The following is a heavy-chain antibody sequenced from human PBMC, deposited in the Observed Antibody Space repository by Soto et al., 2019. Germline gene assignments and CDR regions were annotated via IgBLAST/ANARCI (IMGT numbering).Heavy chain of an antibody. D-gene: IGHD6-19*01. CDR3: ASHSSGQLVGYYYYGMDV. CDR2: IIPIFGTA. V-gene: IGHV1-69*12. Sequence: QVQLVQSGAEEKKPGSSVKVSCKASGGTFSGYAISWVRQAPGQGLEWMGGIIPIFGTADYAQKFQGRVTITADESTSTAYIELSSLRSEDTAVYYCASHSSGQLVGYYYYGMDVWGQGTTVTVSS. J-gene: IGHJ6*02. CDR1: GGTFSGYA.